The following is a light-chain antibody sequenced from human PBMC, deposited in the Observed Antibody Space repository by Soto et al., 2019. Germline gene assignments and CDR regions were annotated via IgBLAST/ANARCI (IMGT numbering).Light chain of an antibody. Sequence: QSVLTQPASVSGSPGQSITISCTGSSSDVGGYNLVSWYQHHPGKAPKLIIYEGSQRPSGVSNRFFGSKSGNTASLTISGLQAEDEADYYCQSYDPTLNVVFGGGTKLTVL. CDR3: QSYDPTLNVV. CDR1: SSDVGGYNL. J-gene: IGLJ2*01. CDR2: EGS. V-gene: IGLV2-23*01.